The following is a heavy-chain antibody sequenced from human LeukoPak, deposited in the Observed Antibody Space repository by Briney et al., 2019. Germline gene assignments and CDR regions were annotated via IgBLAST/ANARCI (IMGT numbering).Heavy chain of an antibody. Sequence: GGSLRLSCAASGFTFSSYEMNWVRQAPGKGLEWVSYISSSGSTIYYADSGKGRFTISRDNAKNSLYLQMNSLRAEDTAVYYCARDLTTLRSGMDVWGHGTTVTVSS. V-gene: IGHV3-48*03. CDR1: GFTFSSYE. CDR2: ISSSGSTI. J-gene: IGHJ6*02. CDR3: ARDLTTLRSGMDV. D-gene: IGHD1-1*01.